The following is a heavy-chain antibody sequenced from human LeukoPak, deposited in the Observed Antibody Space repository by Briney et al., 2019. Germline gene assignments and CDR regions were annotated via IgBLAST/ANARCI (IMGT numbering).Heavy chain of an antibody. CDR3: ARGYSSGWLDAFDI. D-gene: IGHD6-19*01. Sequence: EASVKVSCKASGYTFSSYAISWVRQAPGQGLEWMGGIIPIFGTANYAQKFQGRVTITADKSTSTAYMELSSLRSEDTAVYYCARGYSSGWLDAFDIWGQGTMVTVSS. V-gene: IGHV1-69*06. CDR2: IIPIFGTA. CDR1: GYTFSSYA. J-gene: IGHJ3*02.